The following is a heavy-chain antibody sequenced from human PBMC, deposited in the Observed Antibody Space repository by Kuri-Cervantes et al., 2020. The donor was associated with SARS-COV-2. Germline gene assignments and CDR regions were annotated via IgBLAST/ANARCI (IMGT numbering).Heavy chain of an antibody. Sequence: SETLSLTCTVSGVSIIGDSYYWSWIRQPPGKGLEWIGYIYYSGSTNYNPSLKSRVTISVDTSKNQFSLKLSSVTAADAAVYYCARDLGGSNYGGGDYWGQGTLVTSPQ. D-gene: IGHD4-23*01. J-gene: IGHJ4*02. CDR1: GVSIIGDSYY. V-gene: IGHV4-61*01. CDR2: IYYSGST. CDR3: ARDLGGSNYGGGDY.